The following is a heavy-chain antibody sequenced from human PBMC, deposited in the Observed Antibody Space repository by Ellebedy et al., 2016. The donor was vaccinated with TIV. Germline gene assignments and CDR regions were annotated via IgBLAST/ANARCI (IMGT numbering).Heavy chain of an antibody. CDR3: ARDRGSSSGWYWTYYYGMDV. J-gene: IGHJ6*02. CDR2: ISGSSSYM. CDR1: GFTFSSYS. V-gene: IGHV3-21*01. Sequence: GGSLRLXCAASGFTFSSYSMNWVRQAPGKGLEWVSSISGSSSYMYYTDSVRGRFTISRDNAKNSLYLQMNSLRAEDTAVYYCARDRGSSSGWYWTYYYGMDVWGQGTTVTVSS. D-gene: IGHD6-19*01.